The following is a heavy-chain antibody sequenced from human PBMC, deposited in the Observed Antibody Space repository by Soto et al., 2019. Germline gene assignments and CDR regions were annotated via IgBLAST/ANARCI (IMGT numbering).Heavy chain of an antibody. CDR1: GYTFTSYG. CDR3: ACGSIYDSSGYYYYGMDV. J-gene: IGHJ6*02. CDR2: ISAYNGNT. D-gene: IGHD3-22*01. V-gene: IGHV1-18*01. Sequence: GASVKVSCKASGYTFTSYGISWVRQAPGQGLEWMGWISAYNGNTNYAQKLQGRVTMTTDTSTSTAYMELRSLRSDDTALYYCACGSIYDSSGYYYYGMDVWGQGTTVTVSS.